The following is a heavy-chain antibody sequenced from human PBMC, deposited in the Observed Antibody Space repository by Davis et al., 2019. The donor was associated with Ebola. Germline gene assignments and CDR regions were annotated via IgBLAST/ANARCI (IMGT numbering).Heavy chain of an antibody. D-gene: IGHD3-3*01. J-gene: IGHJ5*02. CDR1: GGSFSGYY. V-gene: IGHV4-59*01. Sequence: MPSETLSLTCAVYGGSFSGYYWSWIRQPPGKGLEWIGYIYYSGSTNYNPSLKSRVTISVDTSKNQFSLKLSSVTAADTAVYYCARAVKRITIFGVVIIGWFDPWGQGTLVTVSS. CDR2: IYYSGST. CDR3: ARAVKRITIFGVVIIGWFDP.